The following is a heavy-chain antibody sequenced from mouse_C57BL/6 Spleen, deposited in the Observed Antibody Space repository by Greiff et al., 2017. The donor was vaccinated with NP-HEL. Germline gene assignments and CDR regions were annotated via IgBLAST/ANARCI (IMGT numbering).Heavy chain of an antibody. CDR3: ARSMITRYAMDY. J-gene: IGHJ4*01. V-gene: IGHV1-69*01. CDR2: IDPSDSYT. CDR1: GYTFTSYW. D-gene: IGHD2-4*01. Sequence: QVQLQQPGAELVMPGASVKLSCKASGYTFTSYWMHWVKQRPGQGLEWIGEIDPSDSYTNYNQKFKGKSTLTVDKSSSTAYMQLSSLTSDDSAVYYCARSMITRYAMDYWGQGTSVTVSS.